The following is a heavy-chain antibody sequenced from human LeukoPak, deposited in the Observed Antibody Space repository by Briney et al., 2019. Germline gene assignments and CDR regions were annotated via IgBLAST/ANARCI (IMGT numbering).Heavy chain of an antibody. CDR3: AKDRSSSWWGPDY. J-gene: IGHJ4*02. D-gene: IGHD6-13*01. Sequence: GGSLRLFCAASGFTFSSYAMSWVRQAPGKGLEWVSTISGSGGSTYYADSVKGRFTISRDNSKNTLYLQMNSLRADDTAVYYCAKDRSSSWWGPDYWGQGTLVTVSS. V-gene: IGHV3-23*01. CDR1: GFTFSSYA. CDR2: ISGSGGST.